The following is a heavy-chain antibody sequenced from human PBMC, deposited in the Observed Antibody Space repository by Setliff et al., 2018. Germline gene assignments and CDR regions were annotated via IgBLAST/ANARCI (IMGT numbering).Heavy chain of an antibody. CDR3: ARADYSSALHYFDY. CDR1: GYPFTNYG. V-gene: IGHV1-18*01. J-gene: IGHJ4*02. Sequence: ASVKVSCKASGYPFTNYGLTWVRQAPVQGLEWMGWISGHNGHTKYAQNVQGRVTVTTETSTSTSFMELTSLTSDDTAVYYCARADYSSALHYFDYWGLGTLVTVSS. CDR2: ISGHNGHT. D-gene: IGHD2-2*01.